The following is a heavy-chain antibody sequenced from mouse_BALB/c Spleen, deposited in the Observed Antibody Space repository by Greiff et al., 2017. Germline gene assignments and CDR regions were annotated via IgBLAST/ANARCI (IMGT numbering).Heavy chain of an antibody. J-gene: IGHJ4*01. V-gene: IGHV14-1*02. CDR1: GFNIKDYY. CDR3: ASRVRLRTYYYAMDY. D-gene: IGHD1-2*01. Sequence: VQLQQSGAELVRPGALVKLSCKASGFNIKDYYMHWVKQRPEQGLEWIGWIDPENGNTIYDPKFQGKASITADTSSNTAYLQLSSLTSEDTAVYYCASRVRLRTYYYAMDYWGQGTSVTVSS. CDR2: IDPENGNT.